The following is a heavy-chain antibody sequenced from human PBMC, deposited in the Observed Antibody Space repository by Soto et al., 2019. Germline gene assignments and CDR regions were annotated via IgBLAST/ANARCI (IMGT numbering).Heavy chain of an antibody. CDR1: GYTFTSYA. CDR3: ARVPAMRYYYYGMDV. CDR2: INAGNGNT. V-gene: IGHV1-3*01. J-gene: IGHJ6*02. D-gene: IGHD2-2*01. Sequence: GASVKVSCKASGYTFTSYAMHWVRQAPGQRLEWMGWINAGNGNTNYAQKLQGRVTMTRDTSTSTAYMELRSLRSDDTAVYYCARVPAMRYYYYGMDVWGQGTTVTVSS.